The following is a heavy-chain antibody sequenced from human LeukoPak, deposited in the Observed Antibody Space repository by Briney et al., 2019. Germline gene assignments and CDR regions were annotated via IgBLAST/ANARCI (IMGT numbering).Heavy chain of an antibody. CDR2: IYPADSET. J-gene: IGHJ4*02. Sequence: GASLQISCTGSGFIFTGYWIVWVRQLPGKGLEWMGIIYPADSETTYSPSFQGQITISADRSSATAHLQWSSLKASDTAIYYCARATCVNGICYTLYWGQGSLVTVSS. CDR3: ARATCVNGICYTLY. CDR1: GFIFTGYW. V-gene: IGHV5-51*01. D-gene: IGHD2-8*01.